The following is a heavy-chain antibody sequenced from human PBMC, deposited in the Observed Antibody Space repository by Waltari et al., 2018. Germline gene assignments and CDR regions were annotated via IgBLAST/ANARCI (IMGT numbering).Heavy chain of an antibody. CDR1: GWSFSGYY. J-gene: IGHJ6*03. V-gene: IGHV4-34*01. Sequence: QVQLQQWGAGLLKPSETLSLTCAVYGWSFSGYYWSWIRQPPGKGLEWIGEINHSGSTNSNTSLKSRVTISVDTSKNQCSLKLGSVTAADTAVYYCARGGAFGFPYYYYYMDVWGKGTTVTVSS. CDR2: INHSGST. D-gene: IGHD3-10*01. CDR3: ARGGAFGFPYYYYYMDV.